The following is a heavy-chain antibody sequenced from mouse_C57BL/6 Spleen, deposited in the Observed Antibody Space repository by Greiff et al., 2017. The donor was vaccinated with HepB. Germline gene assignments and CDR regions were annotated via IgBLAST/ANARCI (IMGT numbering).Heavy chain of an antibody. D-gene: IGHD1-1*01. V-gene: IGHV5-12*01. Sequence: EVKLQESGGGLVQPGGSLKLSCAASGFTFSDYYMYWVRQTPEKRLEWVAYISNGGGSTYYPDTVKGRFTISRDNAKNTLYLQMSRLKSEDTAMYYCARQGITTVVALDYWGQGTTLTVSS. CDR1: GFTFSDYY. CDR2: ISNGGGST. J-gene: IGHJ2*01. CDR3: ARQGITTVVALDY.